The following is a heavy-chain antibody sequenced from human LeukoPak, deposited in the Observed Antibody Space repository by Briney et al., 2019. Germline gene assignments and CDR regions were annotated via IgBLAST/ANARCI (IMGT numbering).Heavy chain of an antibody. J-gene: IGHJ5*02. V-gene: IGHV4-34*01. D-gene: IGHD6-25*01. Sequence: SETLSLTCAVYGGSFCGYNASWIRQPPGKGLEWIGEINHSGSTNYNPSLKSRVTISVDTSKNQFSLKLSSETAADTDVYYCASGYRLIYSSAPRSWIDPWGQGTLVTVSS. CDR1: GGSFCGYN. CDR2: INHSGST. CDR3: ASGYRLIYSSAPRSWIDP.